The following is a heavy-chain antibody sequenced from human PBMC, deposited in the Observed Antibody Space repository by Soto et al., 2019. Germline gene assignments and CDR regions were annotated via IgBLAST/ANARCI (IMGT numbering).Heavy chain of an antibody. J-gene: IGHJ6*03. CDR3: ARGRGGRYNWNYVNYYYYMDV. CDR2: INHSGST. CDR1: GGSFSGYY. D-gene: IGHD1-7*01. V-gene: IGHV4-34*01. Sequence: SETLSLTCAVYGGSFSGYYWSWIRQPPGGGLEWIGEINHSGSTNYNPSLKSRVTISVDTSKNQFSLKLSSVTAADTAVYYCARGRGGRYNWNYVNYYYYMDVWGKGTTVT.